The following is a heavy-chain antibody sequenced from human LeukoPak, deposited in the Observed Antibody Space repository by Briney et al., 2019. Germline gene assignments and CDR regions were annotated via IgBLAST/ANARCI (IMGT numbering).Heavy chain of an antibody. J-gene: IGHJ5*02. V-gene: IGHV3-48*03. D-gene: IGHD3-10*01. CDR2: ISSSGSTI. CDR3: ARENIWFGPNWFDP. Sequence: GGSLRLSCAASGFTFSSYEMNWVRRAPGKGLERVSYISSSGSTIYYADSVKGRFTISRDNAKNSLYLQMNSLRAEDTAAYYCARENIWFGPNWFDPWGQGTLVTVSS. CDR1: GFTFSSYE.